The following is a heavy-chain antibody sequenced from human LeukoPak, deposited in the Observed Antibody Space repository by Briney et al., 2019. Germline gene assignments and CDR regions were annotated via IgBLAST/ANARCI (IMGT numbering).Heavy chain of an antibody. CDR3: TTERAILEWSGYDY. J-gene: IGHJ4*02. Sequence: GGSLRLSCAASGFTFSSYSMHWVRQAPGKGPEWVAVISYDGSNKYYADSVKGRFTISRDNSKNTLYLQMNSLRAEDTAVYYCTTERAILEWSGYDYWGQGTLVTVSS. D-gene: IGHD3-3*01. CDR1: GFTFSSYS. CDR2: ISYDGSNK. V-gene: IGHV3-30*03.